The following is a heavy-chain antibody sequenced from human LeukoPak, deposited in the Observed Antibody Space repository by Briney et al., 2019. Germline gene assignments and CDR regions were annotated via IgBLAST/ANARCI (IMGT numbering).Heavy chain of an antibody. D-gene: IGHD1-26*01. CDR3: ARDRGSNHYYFDY. J-gene: IGHJ4*02. V-gene: IGHV3-21*01. Sequence: GGSLRLSCAASGFTFSSYSMNWVRQAPGKGLEWVSSISSSSSYIYYADSVRGRFTISRDNAKNSLYLQMNSLRAEDTAVYYCARDRGSNHYYFDYWGQATLASVSP. CDR1: GFTFSSYS. CDR2: ISSSSSYI.